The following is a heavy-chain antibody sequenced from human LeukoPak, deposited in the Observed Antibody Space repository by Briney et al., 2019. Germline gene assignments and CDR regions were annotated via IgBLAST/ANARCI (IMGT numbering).Heavy chain of an antibody. CDR3: AKSATAGTGYYFDY. J-gene: IGHJ4*02. CDR2: LVASGGRT. V-gene: IGHV3-23*01. D-gene: IGHD6-13*01. Sequence: GGSLRLSCAASGFTFSSYAMTWVRQAPGKGLEWVSTLVASGGRTYYADSVKGRFTISRDNSKNTLYLQMNSLRAEDTAVYYCAKSATAGTGYYFDYWGQGTLVTVSS. CDR1: GFTFSSYA.